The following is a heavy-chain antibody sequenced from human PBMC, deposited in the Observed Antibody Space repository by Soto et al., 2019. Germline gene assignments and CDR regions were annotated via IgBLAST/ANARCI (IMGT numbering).Heavy chain of an antibody. D-gene: IGHD4-17*01. V-gene: IGHV4-30-4*01. Sequence: PSLTKPLPCTVARDSIISRGYYRSWERHTQEQCLEWIGYIYYSGDTNYNASLKSRVIISVDTSKNQFSLKLSSVTAADTAVYYCAREGALLYGGNTDSYYTVGVWGQGTTVTVSS. CDR1: RDSIISRGYY. CDR3: AREGALLYGGNTDSYYTVGV. J-gene: IGHJ6*02. CDR2: IYYSGDT.